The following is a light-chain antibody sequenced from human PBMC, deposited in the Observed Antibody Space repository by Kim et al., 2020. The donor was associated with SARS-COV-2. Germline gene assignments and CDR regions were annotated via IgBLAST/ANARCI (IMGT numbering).Light chain of an antibody. CDR1: SSDVGGYNY. Sequence: SVTLSCTGTSSDVGGYNYVSWYQQHPGKAPKLMMYDVNKRPSGVPDRFSGSKSGNTASLTISGLQAEDEADYYCSSYVGTHTVVFGGGTQLTVL. CDR2: DVN. CDR3: SSYVGTHTVV. J-gene: IGLJ2*01. V-gene: IGLV2-11*03.